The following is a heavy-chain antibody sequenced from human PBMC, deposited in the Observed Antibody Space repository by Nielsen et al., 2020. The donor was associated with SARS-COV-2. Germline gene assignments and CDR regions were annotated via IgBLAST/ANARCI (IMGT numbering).Heavy chain of an antibody. J-gene: IGHJ6*02. CDR2: INHSGST. Sequence: GSLRLSCAVYGGSFSGYYWSWIRQPPGKGLEWIGEINHSGSTNYNPSLKSRVTISVDTSKNQFSLKLSSVTAADTAVYYCARGRVVATVSAIYYYYYGMDVWGQGTTVTVSS. D-gene: IGHD5-12*01. CDR3: ARGRVVATVSAIYYYYYGMDV. V-gene: IGHV4-34*01. CDR1: GGSFSGYY.